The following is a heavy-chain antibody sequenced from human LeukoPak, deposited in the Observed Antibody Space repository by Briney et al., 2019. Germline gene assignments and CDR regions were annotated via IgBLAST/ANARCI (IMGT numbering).Heavy chain of an antibody. Sequence: GGSLRLSCAASGFTFSDYYMSWIRQAPGKGLEWVSYISSSGSTIYYADSVKGRFTISRDNAKNSLYLQMNSLRAEDTAVYYCARDRFVRDRISYYFDYWGQGTLVTVSS. V-gene: IGHV3-11*01. CDR3: ARDRFVRDRISYYFDY. D-gene: IGHD1-14*01. J-gene: IGHJ4*02. CDR2: ISSSGSTI. CDR1: GFTFSDYY.